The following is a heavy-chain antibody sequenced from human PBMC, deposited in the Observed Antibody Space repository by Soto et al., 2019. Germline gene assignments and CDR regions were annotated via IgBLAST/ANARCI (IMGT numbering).Heavy chain of an antibody. CDR3: AREYSSSSNYYYYGMDV. CDR2: IYYSGST. Sequence: PSETLSLTCTVSGGSVSSGSYYWSWIRQPPGKGLEWIGYIYYSGSTNYNPSLKSRVTISVDTSKNQFSLKLSSVTAADTAVYYCAREYSSSSNYYYYGMDVWGQGTTVTVSS. V-gene: IGHV4-61*01. J-gene: IGHJ6*02. CDR1: GGSVSSGSYY. D-gene: IGHD6-6*01.